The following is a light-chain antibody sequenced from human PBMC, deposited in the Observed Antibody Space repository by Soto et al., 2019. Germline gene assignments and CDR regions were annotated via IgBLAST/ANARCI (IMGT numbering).Light chain of an antibody. J-gene: IGKJ1*01. CDR2: GAS. Sequence: EIVLTQSPGTLSLSPGERATLSCRASQTVSSSYLAWYQQKPGQAPRLLIYGASSRATGIPDRFSGSGSGTDFTLTISRLEPEDFAVYYCQQSGSSPTWPFGQGTTVEIK. CDR3: QQSGSSPTWP. CDR1: QTVSSSY. V-gene: IGKV3-20*01.